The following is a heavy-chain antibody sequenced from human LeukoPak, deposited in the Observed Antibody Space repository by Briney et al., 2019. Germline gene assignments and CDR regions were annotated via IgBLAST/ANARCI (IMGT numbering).Heavy chain of an antibody. J-gene: IGHJ5*02. CDR3: ARDNIVVVPAAGYNWFDP. Sequence: ASVKVSCKASGYTFTGYYMHWVRQAPGQGLEWMGWINPNSGGTNYAQKFQGRVTMTRDTSISTAYMELSRLRSDDTAVYYCARDNIVVVPAAGYNWFDPWGQGTLVTVSS. CDR2: INPNSGGT. D-gene: IGHD2-2*01. V-gene: IGHV1-2*02. CDR1: GYTFTGYY.